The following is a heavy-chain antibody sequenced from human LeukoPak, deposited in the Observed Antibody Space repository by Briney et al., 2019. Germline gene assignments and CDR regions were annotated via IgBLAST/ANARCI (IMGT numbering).Heavy chain of an antibody. D-gene: IGHD1-26*01. CDR2: INPVSSDP. CDR1: GYSFTDYH. CDR3: AGDDWERGQI. Sequence: ASVTVSCKTSGYSFTDYHMHWVRQGPGQGLEWIGRINPVSSDPKYAQKFQGRVTMTRDASISTAYMDLRGVTSDDTAVYYCAGDDWERGQIWGHGTMVIVSS. V-gene: IGHV1-2*06. J-gene: IGHJ1*01.